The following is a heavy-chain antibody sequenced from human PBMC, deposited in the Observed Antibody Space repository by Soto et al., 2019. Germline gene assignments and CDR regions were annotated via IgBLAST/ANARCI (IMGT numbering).Heavy chain of an antibody. V-gene: IGHV4-4*02. J-gene: IGHJ4*02. CDR1: GSSLTTTHW. Sequence: ETLSLTCAVSGSSLTTTHWWSFFRQSPGKGLEWIGEIYRSGSTKYNPSLKSRVSMSLDKSKNEFSLNLKSVTAADTAVYYCARTVRSYSWSYFDDWGQGTLVTVSS. CDR3: ARTVRSYSWSYFDD. D-gene: IGHD4-4*01. CDR2: IYRSGST.